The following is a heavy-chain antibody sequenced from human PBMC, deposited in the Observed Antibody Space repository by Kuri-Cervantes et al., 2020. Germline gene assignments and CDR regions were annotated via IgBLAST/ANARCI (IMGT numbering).Heavy chain of an antibody. Sequence: ASVKVSCKVSGYTLTELSMHWVRQAPGKGLEWMGGFDPEDGETIYAQKFQGRVTMTEGTSTDTAYMELSSLRSEDTAVYYCATYTLKYYGSGSPCMDVWGQGTSVTVSS. CDR1: GYTLTELS. CDR3: ATYTLKYYGSGSPCMDV. CDR2: FDPEDGET. D-gene: IGHD3-10*01. J-gene: IGHJ6*02. V-gene: IGHV1-24*01.